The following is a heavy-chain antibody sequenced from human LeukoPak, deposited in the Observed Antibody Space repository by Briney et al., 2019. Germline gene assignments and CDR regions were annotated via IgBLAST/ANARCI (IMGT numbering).Heavy chain of an antibody. CDR1: GFTFSSYA. J-gene: IGHJ4*02. D-gene: IGHD6-19*01. CDR2: ISYDGSNK. V-gene: IGHV3-30*01. CDR3: ARDRVVAVAGLDY. Sequence: QPGRSLRLSCAASGFTFSSYATHWVRQAPGKGLEWVAVISYDGSNKYYADSVKGRFTISRDNSKNTLYLQMNSLRAEDTAVYYCARDRVVAVAGLDYWGQGTLVTVSS.